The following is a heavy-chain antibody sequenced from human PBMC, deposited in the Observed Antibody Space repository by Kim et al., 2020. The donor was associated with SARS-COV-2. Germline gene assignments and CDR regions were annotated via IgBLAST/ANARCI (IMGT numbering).Heavy chain of an antibody. V-gene: IGHV3-30*03. D-gene: IGHD3-10*01. CDR3: AALGFGELPIDY. CDR2: ISYDGSNK. J-gene: IGHJ4*02. CDR1: GFTFSNYG. Sequence: GGSLRLSCAASGFTFSNYGMHWVRQAPGKGLEWVAVISYDGSNKYYADSVKGRFTISRDNPKNTLYLQMNSLRVEDTAVYYCAALGFGELPIDYWGQGSLVTVSS.